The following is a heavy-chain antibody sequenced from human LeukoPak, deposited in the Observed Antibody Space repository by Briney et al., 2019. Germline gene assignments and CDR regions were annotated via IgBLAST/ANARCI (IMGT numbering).Heavy chain of an antibody. Sequence: GGSLRLSCAASGFTFSSYSMNWVRQAPGKGLEWVSSISSSSSYIYYADSVKGRFTISRDNAKNSLYLHMNSLRAEDTAVYYCARDSGYSSGWYHDYWGQGTLVTVSS. V-gene: IGHV3-21*01. CDR3: ARDSGYSSGWYHDY. CDR2: ISSSSSYI. J-gene: IGHJ4*02. D-gene: IGHD6-19*01. CDR1: GFTFSSYS.